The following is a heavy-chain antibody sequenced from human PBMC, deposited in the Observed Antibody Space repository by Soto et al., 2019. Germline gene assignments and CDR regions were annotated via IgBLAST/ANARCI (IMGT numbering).Heavy chain of an antibody. V-gene: IGHV4-31*03. J-gene: IGHJ3*02. CDR2: IYYSGGT. CDR3: ARAHYYDSSEAFDI. D-gene: IGHD3-22*01. Sequence: QVQLQESGPGPVKTSQTLSLTCTVSGGSISSGGYHWSWIRQHPGKGLEWIGYIYYSGGTYYNPSLKSRVTISVDTSKNQFSLKVRSVTAADTAVYYCARAHYYDSSEAFDIWGQGTKVTVSS. CDR1: GGSISSGGYH.